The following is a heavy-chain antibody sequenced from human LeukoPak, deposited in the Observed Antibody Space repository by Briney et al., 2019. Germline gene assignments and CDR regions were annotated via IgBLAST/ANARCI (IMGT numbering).Heavy chain of an antibody. J-gene: IGHJ4*02. Sequence: PGGSLRLSCAASGFIFSDYWMSWVRQAPGKGPEWVAGIKNDGSDKYYVGSVKGRFTISRDNAKNSLYLQMNSLRAEDTAVYYCARDSLIQYGSGSYWGFDYWGQGILVTVSS. CDR2: IKNDGSDK. V-gene: IGHV3-7*03. CDR3: ARDSLIQYGSGSYWGFDY. CDR1: GFIFSDYW. D-gene: IGHD3-10*01.